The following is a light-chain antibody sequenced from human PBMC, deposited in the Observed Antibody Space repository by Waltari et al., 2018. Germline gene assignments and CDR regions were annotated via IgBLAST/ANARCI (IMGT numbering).Light chain of an antibody. V-gene: IGLV2-14*01. CDR1: SRDVGGYNF. CDR3: CSYTTTTTVV. CDR2: EVT. Sequence: QSALTQPASVSGSPGQSITISCTGTSRDVGGYNFVSWYQHQPGKSPKLIIYEVTNRPSGVSNRFSGSKSGNTASLTISGLLAEDEADYYCCSYTTTTTVVFGGGTKLTVL. J-gene: IGLJ3*02.